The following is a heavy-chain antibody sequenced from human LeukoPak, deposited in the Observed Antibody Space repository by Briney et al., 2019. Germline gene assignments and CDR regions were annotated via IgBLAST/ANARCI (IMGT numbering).Heavy chain of an antibody. Sequence: SETLSLTCTVSGGSISSSSYYWGWIRQPPGKGLEWIGYIYYSGSTNYNPSLKSRVTISVDTSKNQFSLKLSSVTAADTAVYYCARLAVAGTPDDYWGQGTLVTVSS. CDR3: ARLAVAGTPDDY. V-gene: IGHV4-61*05. J-gene: IGHJ4*02. CDR1: GGSISSSSYY. CDR2: IYYSGST. D-gene: IGHD6-19*01.